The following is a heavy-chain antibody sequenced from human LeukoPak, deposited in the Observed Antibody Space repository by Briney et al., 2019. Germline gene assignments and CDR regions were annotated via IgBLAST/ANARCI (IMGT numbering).Heavy chain of an antibody. J-gene: IGHJ6*04. Sequence: GGSLRLSCAASGFIFSAYYMSWIRQAPGKGLEWVSDIYTGGSTYYADSVKGRFTISRDNSKNTVYLQMTSLRAEDTAVYYCAKEGDCSTTSCLTGGLDVWGKGTTVTVSS. CDR1: GFIFSAYY. D-gene: IGHD2-2*01. CDR2: IYTGGST. CDR3: AKEGDCSTTSCLTGGLDV. V-gene: IGHV3-53*01.